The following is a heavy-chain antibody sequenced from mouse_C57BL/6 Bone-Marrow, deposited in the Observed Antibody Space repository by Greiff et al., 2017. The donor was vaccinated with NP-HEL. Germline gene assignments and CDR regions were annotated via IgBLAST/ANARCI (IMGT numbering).Heavy chain of an antibody. CDR3: ARDSLYDSNYGAY. D-gene: IGHD2-5*01. Sequence: ESGPALVKPSQTVSLTCTVTGYSITNGNHWWNWIRQVSGSKLEWIGYISFSGRTDSNPSLKSRISIPRDTSKNQLFLQLNAVTAEDIATYYCARDSLYDSNYGAYWGQGTLVTVSA. CDR2: ISFSGRT. J-gene: IGHJ3*01. CDR1: GYSITNGNHW. V-gene: IGHV3-4*01.